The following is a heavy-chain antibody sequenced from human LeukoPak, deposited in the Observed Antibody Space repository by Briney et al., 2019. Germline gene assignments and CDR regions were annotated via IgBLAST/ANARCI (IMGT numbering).Heavy chain of an antibody. D-gene: IGHD3-3*01. CDR1: GFSVRDNY. V-gene: IGHV3-53*01. Sequence: GGSLRLSCAVSGFSVRDNYLNWVRQTPGGGLECVSVLYSGGAAYYADSVKGRFTISRDTSKNTLSLQMNSLRAEDTAVYYCVRGSLASGVVVYYYYYLDVWGKGTTVTVSS. CDR2: LYSGGAA. CDR3: VRGSLASGVVVYYYYYLDV. J-gene: IGHJ6*03.